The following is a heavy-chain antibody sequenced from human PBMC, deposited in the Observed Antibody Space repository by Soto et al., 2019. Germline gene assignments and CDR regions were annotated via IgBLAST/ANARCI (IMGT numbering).Heavy chain of an antibody. D-gene: IGHD2-2*01. J-gene: IGHJ6*03. CDR1: GFTFTSSA. CDR2: IVVGSGNT. CDR3: AADPDIVVVPAARSPGSYSNYMDV. Sequence: SVKVSCKASGFTFTSSAMQWVRQARGQRLEWIGWIVVGSGNTNYAQKFQERVTITRDMSTSTAYMELSSLRSEDTAVYYCAADPDIVVVPAARSPGSYSNYMDVRSKRTAVTVSS. V-gene: IGHV1-58*02.